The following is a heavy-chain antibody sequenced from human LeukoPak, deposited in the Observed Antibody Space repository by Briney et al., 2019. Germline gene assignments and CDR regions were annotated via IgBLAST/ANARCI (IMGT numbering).Heavy chain of an antibody. V-gene: IGHV3-23*01. Sequence: PGGSLRLSCAASGFTFSSYAMSWVRQAPGKGLEWVSAISSSGGSTYYVDSVKGRFTISTDNSKNTLYLQMNSLRAEDTAVYYCARSLSSRFSGPRRPYYFDSWGQGTLVTVSS. D-gene: IGHD3-16*02. CDR3: ARSLSSRFSGPRRPYYFDS. CDR1: GFTFSSYA. CDR2: ISSSGGST. J-gene: IGHJ4*02.